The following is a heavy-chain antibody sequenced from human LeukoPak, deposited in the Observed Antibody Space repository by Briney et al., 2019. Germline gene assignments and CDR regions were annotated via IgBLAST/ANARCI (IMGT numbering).Heavy chain of an antibody. CDR3: AREEACSGGSCYYGMDV. D-gene: IGHD2-15*01. V-gene: IGHV4-59*01. Sequence: SETLSLTCTVSGGSISSYYWSWIRQPPGKGLEGIGYIYYSGSTNYNPSLKSRVTISVDTSKNQFSLKLSSVTAADTAVYYCAREEACSGGSCYYGMDVWGQGTTVTVSS. CDR1: GGSISSYY. J-gene: IGHJ6*02. CDR2: IYYSGST.